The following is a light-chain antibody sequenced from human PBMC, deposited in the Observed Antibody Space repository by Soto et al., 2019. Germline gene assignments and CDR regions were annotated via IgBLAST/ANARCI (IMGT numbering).Light chain of an antibody. CDR3: SSYRSRVTYV. CDR1: SSDVGGYNY. CDR2: EVI. V-gene: IGLV2-14*01. J-gene: IGLJ1*01. Sequence: QSVLTQPASVSGSPGQSITISCTGTSSDVGGYNYVSWYQQHPGKAPKLMIYEVINRPSGVSDRFSGSKSGNTASLIISGLQAEDEADYYCSSYRSRVTYVFGTGTKVTVL.